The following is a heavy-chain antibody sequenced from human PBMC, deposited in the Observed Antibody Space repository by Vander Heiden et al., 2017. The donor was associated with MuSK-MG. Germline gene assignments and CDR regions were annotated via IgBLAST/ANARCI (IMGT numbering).Heavy chain of an antibody. CDR2: INHSGIT. V-gene: IGHV4-34*01. J-gene: IGHJ4*02. D-gene: IGHD6-19*01. CDR3: ARLSSGWQYYYLDA. Sequence: VQLQQWGAGLLTPSETLSLTCAVFGGSFRGSYWSWIRQSPGKGLEWIGEINHSGITNYNPSLESRATISEDTSKNQFSLKMTSVTAADTGVYYCARLSSGWQYYYLDAWGQGTLVTVSS. CDR1: GGSFRGSY.